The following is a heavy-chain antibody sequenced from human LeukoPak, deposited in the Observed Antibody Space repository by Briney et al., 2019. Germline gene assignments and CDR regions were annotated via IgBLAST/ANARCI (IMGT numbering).Heavy chain of an antibody. CDR2: IYHSGST. V-gene: IGHV4-30-2*01. CDR3: ARDRGGYFDY. D-gene: IGHD3-10*01. J-gene: IGHJ4*02. Sequence: TLSLTCAVSGGSISSGGYSWSWIRQPPGKGLEWVGYIYHSGSTYYNPSLKSRVTISVDRSKNQFSLKLSSVTAADTAVYYCARDRGGYFDYWGQGTLVTVSS. CDR1: GGSISSGGYS.